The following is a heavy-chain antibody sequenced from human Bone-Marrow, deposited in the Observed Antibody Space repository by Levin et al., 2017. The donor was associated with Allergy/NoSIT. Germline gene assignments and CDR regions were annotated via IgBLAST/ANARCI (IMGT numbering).Heavy chain of an antibody. Sequence: SETLSLTCAVSGGSISSSNWWSWVRQPPGKGLEWIGEIYHSGSTNYNPSLKSRVTISVDKSKNQFSLKLSSVTAADTAVYYCARDRYCSSTSCYVPSAAGLNWFDPWGQGTLVTVSS. CDR3: ARDRYCSSTSCYVPSAAGLNWFDP. CDR1: GGSISSSNW. J-gene: IGHJ5*02. V-gene: IGHV4-4*02. D-gene: IGHD2-2*01. CDR2: IYHSGST.